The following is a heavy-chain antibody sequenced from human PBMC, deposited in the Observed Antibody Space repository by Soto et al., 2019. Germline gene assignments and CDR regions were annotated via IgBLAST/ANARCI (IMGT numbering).Heavy chain of an antibody. CDR2: IYQSGST. J-gene: IGHJ4*02. CDR1: GGSVSSRSW. V-gene: IGHV4-4*02. D-gene: IGHD6-19*01. CDR3: ARAVVGDDFDF. Sequence: QVQLQESGPGLVKPSGTLSLTCAVSGGSVSSRSWWSWVRQPPGKGLEWIAEIYQSGSTNYNPSLKSRVTISTDKSKNQFSLQLTSVTAADTAVYYCARAVVGDDFDFWGQGTLVTVSS.